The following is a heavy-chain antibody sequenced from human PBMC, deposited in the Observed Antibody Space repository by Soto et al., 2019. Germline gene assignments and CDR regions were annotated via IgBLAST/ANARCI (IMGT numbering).Heavy chain of an antibody. Sequence: QVQLVESGGGLVKPGGSLRLSCVASGFTFSDHYMTWIRQAPGKGLEWLSYVSTSSSYTNYADSVKGRFPISRDNAMNSLYLQMNSLRAEDTAVYYCARLRLTGYFDYWGQGTLVTVSS. CDR2: VSTSSSYT. CDR1: GFTFSDHY. J-gene: IGHJ4*02. V-gene: IGHV3-11*05. CDR3: ARLRLTGYFDY.